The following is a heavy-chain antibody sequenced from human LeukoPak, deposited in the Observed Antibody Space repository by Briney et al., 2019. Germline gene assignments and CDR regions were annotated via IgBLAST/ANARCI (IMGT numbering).Heavy chain of an antibody. J-gene: IGHJ5*02. D-gene: IGHD3-10*01. CDR1: GYTFTTYG. Sequence: GASVKVSCRASGYTFTTYGISWVRLAPGQGLEWMGWISAYNGNTNYAQKLQGRVTMTTDTSTSTAYMELRSLRSDDTAVYYCARIITMVRGVIITDWFDPWGQGTLVTVSS. CDR3: ARIITMVRGVIITDWFDP. CDR2: ISAYNGNT. V-gene: IGHV1-18*01.